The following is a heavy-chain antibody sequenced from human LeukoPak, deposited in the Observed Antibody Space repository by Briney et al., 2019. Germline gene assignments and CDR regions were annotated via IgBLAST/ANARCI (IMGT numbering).Heavy chain of an antibody. CDR3: ARGGGCVFFDY. D-gene: IGHD2-15*01. Sequence: ESGGSLILSCEASGFTFSSYALTWVRQAPGKGLEWVSTISSSAASTFYADSVKGRFTISRQNSKNTLYLQMNSLRAEDTAVYYCARGGGCVFFDYWGEGTIVTASS. CDR1: GFTFSSYA. V-gene: IGHV3-23*01. CDR2: ISSSAAST. J-gene: IGHJ4*02.